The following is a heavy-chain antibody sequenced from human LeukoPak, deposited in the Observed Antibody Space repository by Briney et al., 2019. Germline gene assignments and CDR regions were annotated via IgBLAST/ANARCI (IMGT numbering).Heavy chain of an antibody. Sequence: GASVKVSCKASGYTFSSYGISWVRQAPGQGLEWMGWISGYNGNTNYAQKLQGRVTMTTDTSTSTAYMELRSLRSEDTAVYYCARDLAAAGSTAWFDPWGQGTLVTVSS. D-gene: IGHD6-13*01. CDR3: ARDLAAAGSTAWFDP. J-gene: IGHJ5*02. V-gene: IGHV1-18*01. CDR2: ISGYNGNT. CDR1: GYTFSSYG.